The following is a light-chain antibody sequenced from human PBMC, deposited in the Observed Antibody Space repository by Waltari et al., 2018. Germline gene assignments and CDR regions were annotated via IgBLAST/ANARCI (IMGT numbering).Light chain of an antibody. CDR2: TAS. V-gene: IGKV1-39*01. CDR1: QSISSY. CDR3: QQSFRTPLT. J-gene: IGKJ4*01. Sequence: DIKMTQSPSSLSASVGDRVTITCRASQSISSYLSWYQQKPGEAPRLLIYTASSLQSGVPRRFSGSGPGTDFTLTISSLQPEDFSIYYCQQSFRTPLTFGGGTKV.